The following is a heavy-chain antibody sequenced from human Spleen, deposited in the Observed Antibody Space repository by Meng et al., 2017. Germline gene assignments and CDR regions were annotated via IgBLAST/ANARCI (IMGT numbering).Heavy chain of an antibody. Sequence: GESLKISCAASEFTFSSYGMHWVRQAPGKGLEWVAVIWYDGSKEYYADSVKGRFTISRDNSKNTLYLQMNSLRAEDTAVYYCAREPNYDILTGYYGWFDYWGQGTLVTVSS. J-gene: IGHJ4*02. D-gene: IGHD3-9*01. CDR3: AREPNYDILTGYYGWFDY. V-gene: IGHV3-33*01. CDR1: EFTFSSYG. CDR2: IWYDGSKE.